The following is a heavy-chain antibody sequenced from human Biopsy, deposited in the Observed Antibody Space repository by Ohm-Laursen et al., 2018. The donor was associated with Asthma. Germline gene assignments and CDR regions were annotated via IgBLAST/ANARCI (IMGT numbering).Heavy chain of an antibody. D-gene: IGHD4-11*01. J-gene: IGHJ6*02. Sequence: SSVKVSCKASGGTFSNYPFTWARQAPGQGLEWMGGIIPIFDTPNSAQKFQGRVTITADESTSTGYMELSILRSEDTAVYYCASSGGNYGFYGMDVWGQGTTVTVSS. CDR2: IIPIFDTP. CDR1: GGTFSNYP. CDR3: ASSGGNYGFYGMDV. V-gene: IGHV1-69*01.